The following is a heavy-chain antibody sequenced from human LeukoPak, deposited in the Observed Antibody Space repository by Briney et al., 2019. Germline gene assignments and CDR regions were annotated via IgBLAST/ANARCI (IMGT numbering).Heavy chain of an antibody. V-gene: IGHV1-69*05. Sequence: SVKVSCKASGGTFSSYAISWVRQAPGQGLEWMGRIIPIFGTANYAQKFQGRVTITTDESTSTAYMELSSLRSEDTAVYYCASSNYHGSGSYYTIDYWGQGTLVTVSS. CDR1: GGTFSSYA. D-gene: IGHD3-10*01. CDR3: ASSNYHGSGSYYTIDY. CDR2: IIPIFGTA. J-gene: IGHJ4*02.